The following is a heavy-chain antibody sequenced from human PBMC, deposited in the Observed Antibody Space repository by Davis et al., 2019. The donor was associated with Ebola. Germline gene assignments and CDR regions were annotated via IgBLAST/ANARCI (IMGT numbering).Heavy chain of an antibody. CDR3: ARQASYGGNWGYYYYYGMDV. CDR1: GYSFTSYW. J-gene: IGHJ6*02. Sequence: GGSLRLSCKGSGYSFTSYWIGWVRQMPGKGLEWMGIIYPGDSDTSYSPSFQGQVTISADKSISTAYLQWSSLKASDTAMYYCARQASYGGNWGYYYYYGMDVWGQGTTVTVSS. D-gene: IGHD4-23*01. V-gene: IGHV5-51*01. CDR2: IYPGDSDT.